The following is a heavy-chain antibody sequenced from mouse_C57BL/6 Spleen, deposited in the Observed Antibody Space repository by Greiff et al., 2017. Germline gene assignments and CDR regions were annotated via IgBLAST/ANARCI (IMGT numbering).Heavy chain of an antibody. CDR2: IYPGDGDT. CDR1: GYAFSSYW. Sequence: VKLQESGAELVKPGASVKISCKASGYAFSSYWMNWVKQRPGKGLEWIGQIYPGDGDTNYNGKFKGKATLTADKSSSTAYMQLSSLTSEDSAVYFCARDYYGSSYGYFDVWGTGTTVTVSS. D-gene: IGHD1-1*01. CDR3: ARDYYGSSYGYFDV. J-gene: IGHJ1*03. V-gene: IGHV1-80*01.